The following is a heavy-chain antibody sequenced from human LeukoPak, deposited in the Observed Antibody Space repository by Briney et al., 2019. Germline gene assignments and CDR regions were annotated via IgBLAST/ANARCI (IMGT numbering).Heavy chain of an antibody. D-gene: IGHD3-22*01. Sequence: SETLSLTCTVSGGSISSGSYYWSWIRQPAGKGLEWIGRIYTSGSTNYNPSLKSRVTISVDTSKNQFSLKLSSVTAADTAVYYCAGTSSGSYYFDYWGQGTLVTVSS. CDR1: GGSISSGSYY. V-gene: IGHV4-61*02. CDR2: IYTSGST. CDR3: AGTSSGSYYFDY. J-gene: IGHJ4*02.